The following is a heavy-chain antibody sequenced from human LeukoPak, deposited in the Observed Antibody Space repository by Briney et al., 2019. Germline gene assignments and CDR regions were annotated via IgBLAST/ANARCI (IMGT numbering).Heavy chain of an antibody. Sequence: GESLKISCKGSGYSFTSYWIGWVRQLPGKGLEWMGIIYPGDSDTIYSPSFQGQVTISADKPISTANLQWSSLKASDTAMYYCARRYCSSSSCFGGDASDIWGQGTMVTVSS. D-gene: IGHD2-2*01. V-gene: IGHV5-51*01. J-gene: IGHJ3*02. CDR2: IYPGDSDT. CDR3: ARRYCSSSSCFGGDASDI. CDR1: GYSFTSYW.